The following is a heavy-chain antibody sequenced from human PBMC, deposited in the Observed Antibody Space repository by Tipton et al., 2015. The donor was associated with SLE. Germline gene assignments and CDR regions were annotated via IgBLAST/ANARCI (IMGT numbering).Heavy chain of an antibody. CDR1: GGSISSSNW. CDR3: ARVPYSSGRPGDDAFDI. V-gene: IGHV4-4*02. D-gene: IGHD6-19*01. CDR2: IYHRGST. Sequence: SLRLSCAVSGGSISSSNWWSWVRQPPGKGLEWIGEIYHRGSTNYNPSLKSRVTISVDKSKTQFSLKRSSVTAADTAVYYCARVPYSSGRPGDDAFDIWGQGTMVTVSS. J-gene: IGHJ3*02.